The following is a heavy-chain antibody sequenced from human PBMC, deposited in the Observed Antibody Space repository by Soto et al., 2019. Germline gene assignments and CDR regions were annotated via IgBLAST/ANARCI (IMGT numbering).Heavy chain of an antibody. Sequence: QVQLVESGGGVVQPGRSLRLSCAASGFTFSSYAMHWVRQAPGKGLEWVAVISYDGSNKYYADSVKGRFTISRDNSKNTLHLQMNSLRAEDTAVYYWARDETGTTQEGGSNDYWGQGTLVTVSS. CDR1: GFTFSSYA. D-gene: IGHD1-1*01. CDR2: ISYDGSNK. CDR3: ARDETGTTQEGGSNDY. V-gene: IGHV3-30-3*01. J-gene: IGHJ4*02.